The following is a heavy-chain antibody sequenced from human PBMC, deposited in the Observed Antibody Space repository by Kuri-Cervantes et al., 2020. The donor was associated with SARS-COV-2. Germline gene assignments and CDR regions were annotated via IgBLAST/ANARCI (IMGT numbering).Heavy chain of an antibody. CDR2: INHSRST. Sequence: SETLSLTCAVYGGSFSGYYWSWIRQPPGEGLEWIGEINHSRSTNYNPSLKSRVTISVDTSKNQFSLKLSSVTAADTAVYYCARRELNLDWYFDLWGRGTPVTVSS. CDR1: GGSFSGYY. D-gene: IGHD1-26*01. V-gene: IGHV4-34*01. CDR3: ARRELNLDWYFDL. J-gene: IGHJ2*01.